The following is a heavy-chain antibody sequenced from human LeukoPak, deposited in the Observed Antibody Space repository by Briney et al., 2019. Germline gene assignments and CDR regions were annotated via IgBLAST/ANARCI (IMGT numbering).Heavy chain of an antibody. J-gene: IGHJ2*01. V-gene: IGHV3-64*01. CDR1: GFTFSSYA. CDR3: ASPPPTGTTWYFDL. CDR2: ISSNGDST. Sequence: GGSLRLSCAASGFTFSSYAMHWVRQAPGKGLEYVSAISSNGDSTYYANSVKGRFTISRDNSKNTLYLQMGSLRAEDMAVYYCASPPPTGTTWYFDLWGRGTLVTVSS. D-gene: IGHD1-7*01.